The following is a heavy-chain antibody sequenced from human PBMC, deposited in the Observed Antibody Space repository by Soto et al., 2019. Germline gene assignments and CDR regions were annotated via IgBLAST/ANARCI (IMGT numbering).Heavy chain of an antibody. CDR2: ISSSGSTI. D-gene: IGHD6-6*01. J-gene: IGHJ4*02. Sequence: GGSLRLSCAASGFTFSDYYMSWIRQAPGKGLEWVSYISSSGSTIYYADSVKGRFTISRDNAKNSLYLQMNSLRAEDTAVYYCARESSIAARLHFDYWGQGTLVTVSS. CDR3: ARESSIAARLHFDY. V-gene: IGHV3-11*01. CDR1: GFTFSDYY.